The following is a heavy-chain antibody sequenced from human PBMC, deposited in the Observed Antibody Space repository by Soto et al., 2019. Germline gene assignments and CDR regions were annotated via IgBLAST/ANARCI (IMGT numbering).Heavy chain of an antibody. CDR2: IIPIFGTA. CDR1: GGTFSSYA. CDR3: ARDKSLSPITIFGVVTNWFDP. J-gene: IGHJ5*02. V-gene: IGHV1-69*01. Sequence: QVQLVQSGAEVKKPGSSVKVSCKASGGTFSSYAISWVRQAPGQGLEWMGGIIPIFGTANYAQKFQGRVTITADESTSTAYMELSSLRSEDTAVYYCARDKSLSPITIFGVVTNWFDPWGQGTLVTVSS. D-gene: IGHD3-3*01.